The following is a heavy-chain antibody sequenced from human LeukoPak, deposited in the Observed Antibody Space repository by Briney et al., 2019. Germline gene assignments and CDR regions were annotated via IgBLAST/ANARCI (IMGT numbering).Heavy chain of an antibody. CDR2: ISGSCGST. J-gene: IGHJ4*02. D-gene: IGHD2-15*01. Sequence: GGSLRLSCAASGFTLSSYAMCWVRQAPGKGLEWVAAISGSCGSTYYADSVKGRFTISRDNSKNTLNLQMNSLRAEDTAVYYCAKVTRDFCSAGSRYPGPLDYWGQGTVVTVSS. CDR1: GFTLSSYA. V-gene: IGHV3-23*01. CDR3: AKVTRDFCSAGSRYPGPLDY.